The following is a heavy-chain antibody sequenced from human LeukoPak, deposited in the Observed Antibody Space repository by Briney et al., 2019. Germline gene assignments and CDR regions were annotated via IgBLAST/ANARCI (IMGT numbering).Heavy chain of an antibody. D-gene: IGHD1-7*01. Sequence: SETLSLTCTVSGGSISSYYWGWIRQPPGKGLEWIGSIYHSGSTYYNPSLKSRVTISVDTSKNQFSLKLGSVTAADTAVYYCARDGGLQLPLGWFDPWGQGTLVIVSS. CDR3: ARDGGLQLPLGWFDP. CDR1: GGSISSYY. J-gene: IGHJ5*02. V-gene: IGHV4-38-2*02. CDR2: IYHSGST.